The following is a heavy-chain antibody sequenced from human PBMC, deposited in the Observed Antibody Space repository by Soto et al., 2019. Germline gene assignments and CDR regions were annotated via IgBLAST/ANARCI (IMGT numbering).Heavy chain of an antibody. CDR2: ISAYNGNT. CDR1: GYTFTSYG. Sequence: ASVKVSCKASGYTFTSYGISWVRQAPGQGLEWMGWISAYNGNTNYAQKLQGRVTMTTDTSTSTAYMELRSLRSDDTAVYYCARVLRSYSSSWYNWFDPWGQGTMVTVYS. J-gene: IGHJ5*02. CDR3: ARVLRSYSSSWYNWFDP. D-gene: IGHD6-13*01. V-gene: IGHV1-18*04.